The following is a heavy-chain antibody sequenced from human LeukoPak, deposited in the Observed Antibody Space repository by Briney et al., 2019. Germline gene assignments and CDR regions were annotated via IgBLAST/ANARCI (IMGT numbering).Heavy chain of an antibody. Sequence: GGSLRLSCAVSGFTFSDYYMSWIRQAPGKGLEWVSYISSSGTTIYYADSVKGRFTISRDNAKNPLYLQMNSLRAEDTAVYYCARTPLEHNREMATVLDYWGQGTLVTVSS. D-gene: IGHD5-24*01. V-gene: IGHV3-11*01. J-gene: IGHJ4*02. CDR3: ARTPLEHNREMATVLDY. CDR1: GFTFSDYY. CDR2: ISSSGTTI.